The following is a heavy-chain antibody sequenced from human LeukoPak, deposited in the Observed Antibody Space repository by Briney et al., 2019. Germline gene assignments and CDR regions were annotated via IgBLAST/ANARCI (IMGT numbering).Heavy chain of an antibody. CDR1: GYAFTGHY. J-gene: IGHJ4*02. D-gene: IGHD3-3*01. Sequence: ASVKVSCKASGYAFTGHYMNWVRQAPGQGLEWMGWINPTGGTTYAQKFQDRVTMTRDTSINTAYMELSGLRSDDTAVYYCARDLGWSTSHWGQGTLVIVSS. CDR3: ARDLGWSTSH. CDR2: INPTGGT. V-gene: IGHV1-2*02.